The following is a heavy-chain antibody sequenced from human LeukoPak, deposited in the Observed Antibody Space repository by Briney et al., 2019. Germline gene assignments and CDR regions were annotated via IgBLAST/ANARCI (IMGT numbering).Heavy chain of an antibody. V-gene: IGHV1-69*13. CDR1: GGTLSSYA. CDR2: IIPIFGTA. Sequence: SVKVSCKASGGTLSSYAISWVRQAPGQGLEWMGGIIPIFGTANYAQKFQGRVTITADESTSTAYMELSRLRSEDTAVYYCARGSGSYWGLRAFDIWGQGTMVTVSS. D-gene: IGHD1-26*01. J-gene: IGHJ3*02. CDR3: ARGSGSYWGLRAFDI.